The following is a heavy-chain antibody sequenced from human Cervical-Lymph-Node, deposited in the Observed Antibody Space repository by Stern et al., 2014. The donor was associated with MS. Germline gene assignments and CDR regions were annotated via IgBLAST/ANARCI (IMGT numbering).Heavy chain of an antibody. D-gene: IGHD2-2*03. Sequence: EVQLVESGGGLVQLGGSLRLSCAASGFTFSDYWMAWVRQSPGKGLAWVASVKQDGSEKYYVDSVQGRFAISRDNVKNSLYLQMNSLRAEDTAMYYCASPGTWISWGQGTLVTV. V-gene: IGHV3-7*01. CDR3: ASPGTWIS. CDR1: GFTFSDYW. CDR2: VKQDGSEK. J-gene: IGHJ4*02.